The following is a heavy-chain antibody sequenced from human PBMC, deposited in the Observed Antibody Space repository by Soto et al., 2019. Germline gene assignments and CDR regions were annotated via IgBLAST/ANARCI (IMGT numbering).Heavy chain of an antibody. J-gene: IGHJ4*02. Sequence: EVQLLDSGGGLVQPGGSLRLSCAASGFTFSNYAMSWVRQAPGKGLERVSVISGSGGYTDYADPVKGRFTISRDNSSHTVHPQMNCLTADDTAIYYRTKGKWANHDSGAPFDHWGQGTVVPVSS. V-gene: IGHV3-23*01. CDR1: GFTFSNYA. D-gene: IGHD4-17*01. CDR2: ISGSGGYT. CDR3: TKGKWANHDSGAPFDH.